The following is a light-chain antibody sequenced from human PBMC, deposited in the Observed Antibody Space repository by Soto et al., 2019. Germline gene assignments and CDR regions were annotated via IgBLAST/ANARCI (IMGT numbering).Light chain of an antibody. CDR1: QSVSSS. Sequence: EIVMTQSPATLSVSPGERATLSCRASQSVSSSLAWYQQRPGQAPRLLIYGASIRATGIPARFSGSGSGTEFTLTISSLQSEDFAVYYCQQYNSWPWATFGQGTKVELK. CDR3: QQYNSWPWAT. CDR2: GAS. V-gene: IGKV3-15*01. J-gene: IGKJ1*01.